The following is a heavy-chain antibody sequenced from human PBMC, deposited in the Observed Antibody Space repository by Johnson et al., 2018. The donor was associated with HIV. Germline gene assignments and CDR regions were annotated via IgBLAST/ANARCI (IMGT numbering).Heavy chain of an antibody. CDR1: GFTFSNAW. CDR3: ARVRAAAVSDAFDI. D-gene: IGHD6-13*01. CDR2: ISGSI. V-gene: IGHV3-69-1*01. Sequence: VQLVESGGGLVQPGGSLRLSCTASGFTFSNAWMSWVRQAPGKGLEWVSAISGSIGYADSVKGRFTISRDNAKNSLYLQMNSLRAEDTALYYCARVRAAAVSDAFDIWGQGTMVTVSS. J-gene: IGHJ3*02.